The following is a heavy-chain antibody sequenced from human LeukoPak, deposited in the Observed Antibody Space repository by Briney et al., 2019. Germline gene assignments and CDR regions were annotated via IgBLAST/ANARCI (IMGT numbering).Heavy chain of an antibody. CDR1: GGTFSSYA. D-gene: IGHD2-2*01. V-gene: IGHV1-69*13. CDR2: IIPIFGTA. CDR3: ARVSAYCSSTSCPNWFDP. J-gene: IGHJ5*02. Sequence: ASVKVSCKASGGTFSSYAISWVRQAPGQGLEWMGGIIPIFGTANYAQKFQGRVTITADESTSTAYMELSSLRSEDTAVYYCARVSAYCSSTSCPNWFDPWGQGTLVTVSS.